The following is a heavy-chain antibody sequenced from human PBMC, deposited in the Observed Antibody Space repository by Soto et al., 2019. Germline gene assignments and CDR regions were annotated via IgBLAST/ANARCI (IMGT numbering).Heavy chain of an antibody. J-gene: IGHJ6*02. Sequence: PGGSLRLSWAASGCTFSNFAMGRVSQAPGKGLEWVSDIIDSGGSTYYADSVKGRFTISRDNSKSTLYLQMNSLRAEDTALYYCAKGRSYYYYYGVDVWGQGTTVTVSS. V-gene: IGHV3-23*01. CDR3: AKGRSYYYYYGVDV. CDR2: IIDSGGST. CDR1: GCTFSNFA.